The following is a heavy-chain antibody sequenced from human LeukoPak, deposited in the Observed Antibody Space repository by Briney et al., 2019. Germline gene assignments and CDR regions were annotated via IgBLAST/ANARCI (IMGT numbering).Heavy chain of an antibody. Sequence: GGSLRLSCAASGFTFSSYEMNWVRQAPGKGLEWVSYIRSSGSTIYYADSVKGRFTISRDNAKNSLYLQLNSLRAEDTAVYYCARGSNIVVVTCQCPKAFDIWGQGTMVTVSS. J-gene: IGHJ3*02. CDR2: IRSSGSTI. V-gene: IGHV3-48*03. CDR3: ARGSNIVVVTCQCPKAFDI. D-gene: IGHD2-21*02. CDR1: GFTFSSYE.